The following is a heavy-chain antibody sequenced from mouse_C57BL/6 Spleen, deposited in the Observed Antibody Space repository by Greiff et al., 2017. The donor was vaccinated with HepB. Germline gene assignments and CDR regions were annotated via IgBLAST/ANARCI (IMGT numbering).Heavy chain of an antibody. CDR3: ARLVRFAY. J-gene: IGHJ3*01. V-gene: IGHV1-80*01. CDR1: GYAFSSYW. CDR2: IYPGDGDT. Sequence: QVQLKQSGAELVKPGASVKISCKASGYAFSSYWMNWVKQRPGKGLEWIGQIYPGDGDTNYNGKFKGKATLTAAKSSSTAYMQLSSLTSEDSAVYFCARLVRFAYWGQGTLVTVSA.